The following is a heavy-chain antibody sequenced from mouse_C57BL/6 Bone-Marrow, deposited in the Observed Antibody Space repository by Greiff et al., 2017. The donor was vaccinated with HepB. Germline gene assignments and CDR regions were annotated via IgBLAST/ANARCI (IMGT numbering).Heavy chain of an antibody. Sequence: VKLQESGPGLVQPSQSLSITCTVSGFSLTSYGVHWVRQSPGKGLEWLGVIWSGGSTDYNAAFISRLSISKDNSKSQVFFKMNSLQADDTAIYYCAGHYYGSSKGFAYWGQGTLVTVSA. CDR3: AGHYYGSSKGFAY. V-gene: IGHV2-2*01. J-gene: IGHJ3*01. CDR1: GFSLTSYG. CDR2: IWSGGST. D-gene: IGHD1-1*01.